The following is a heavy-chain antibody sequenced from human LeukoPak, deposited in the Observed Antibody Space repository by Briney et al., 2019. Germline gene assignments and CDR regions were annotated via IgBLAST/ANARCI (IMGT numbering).Heavy chain of an antibody. CDR2: ITSSSRYI. Sequence: GGSLRLSCTVSGFTFSTYNMNWVRQAPGKGLEWVSSITSSSRYIYYADSVRGRFTISRDNAKNSLYLQMNSLRAEDTAVYFCARRRDSGSLQHFDYWGQGTLVTVSS. D-gene: IGHD1-26*01. J-gene: IGHJ4*02. V-gene: IGHV3-21*04. CDR1: GFTFSTYN. CDR3: ARRRDSGSLQHFDY.